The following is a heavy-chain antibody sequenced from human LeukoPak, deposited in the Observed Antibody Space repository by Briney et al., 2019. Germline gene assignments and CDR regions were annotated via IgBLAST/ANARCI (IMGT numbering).Heavy chain of an antibody. D-gene: IGHD1-14*01. CDR3: ERIAPGFGWAIDY. Sequence: PSETLTLTCTVSGGFFRPYSWSWIPQPSGKALEWIGEINHSGSAKYSTPLRSRVTLSIDTSNKQPAPILKSVTGPEPSLYYVERIAPGFGWAIDYWGEGTLVTVSS. V-gene: IGHV4-34*01. J-gene: IGHJ4*02. CDR1: GGFFRPYS. CDR2: INHSGSA.